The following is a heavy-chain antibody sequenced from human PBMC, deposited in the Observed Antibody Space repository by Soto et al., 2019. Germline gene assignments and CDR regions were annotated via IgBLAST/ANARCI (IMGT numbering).Heavy chain of an antibody. J-gene: IGHJ4*02. CDR2: LYSGST. CDR3: ARRGSGHTFDY. D-gene: IGHD3-10*01. CDR1: GASISRGGFH. Sequence: ETLSLTCAVSGASISRGGFHWGWIRQPPGQGLEWIGSLYSGSTYYNPSLKSRVTISADTSKNEFSLRLTSVTAADTAVYYCARRGSGHTFDYWGQGTLVTVSS. V-gene: IGHV4-39*01.